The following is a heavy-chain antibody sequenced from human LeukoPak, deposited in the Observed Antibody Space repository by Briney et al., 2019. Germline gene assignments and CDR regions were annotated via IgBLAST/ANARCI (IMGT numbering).Heavy chain of an antibody. J-gene: IGHJ3*02. D-gene: IGHD4-17*01. CDR2: ISSSSSYI. Sequence: TGGSLRLSCAASGFTFSSYSMNWVRQAPGKGLEWVSSISSSSSYIYYADSVKGRFTISRDNAKNSLYLQMNSLRAEDTAVYYCARLVPDDYGDPNIFDIWGQGTMVTVSS. CDR1: GFTFSSYS. CDR3: ARLVPDDYGDPNIFDI. V-gene: IGHV3-21*01.